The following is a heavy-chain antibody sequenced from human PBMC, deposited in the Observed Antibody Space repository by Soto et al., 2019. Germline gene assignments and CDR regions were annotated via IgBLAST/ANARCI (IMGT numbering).Heavy chain of an antibody. CDR3: TRCDQYYGMEV. CDR1: GGSISSGDYY. D-gene: IGHD3-16*02. J-gene: IGHJ6*02. Sequence: QVQLQESGPGLVKPSQTLSLTCTVSGGSISSGDYYWSWIRQPPGKGLEWIGYIYYSGTTYYNPSTTLRLTVRLDTPKYPCFPWVSSVDAPESLLSQWTRCDQYYGMEVWGQGNTVTVSS. V-gene: IGHV4-30-4*03. CDR2: IYYSGTT.